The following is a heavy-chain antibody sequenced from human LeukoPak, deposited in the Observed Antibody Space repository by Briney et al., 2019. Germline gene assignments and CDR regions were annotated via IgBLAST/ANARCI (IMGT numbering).Heavy chain of an antibody. V-gene: IGHV3-21*01. CDR2: ISSSSSYI. J-gene: IGHJ4*02. Sequence: GGSLRLSCAASGFTFSSYSMNWVRQAPGKGLEWVSSISSSSSYIYYADSVKGRFTISRDNSKNTLYLQMNSLRAEDTAVYYCAKYHYDSSGYYRYFDYWGQGTLVTVSS. CDR3: AKYHYDSSGYYRYFDY. CDR1: GFTFSSYS. D-gene: IGHD3-22*01.